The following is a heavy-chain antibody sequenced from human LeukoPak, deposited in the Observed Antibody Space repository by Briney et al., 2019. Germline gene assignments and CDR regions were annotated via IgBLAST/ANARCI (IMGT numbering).Heavy chain of an antibody. D-gene: IGHD3-3*01. CDR3: ATNRRIRFLEWLLSLDY. CDR2: FDPEDGET. V-gene: IGHV1-24*01. J-gene: IGHJ4*02. Sequence: ASVKVSYKVSGYTLTELSMHWVRQAPGKGLEWMGGFDPEDGETIYAQKFQGRVTMTEDTSTDTAYMELSSLRSEDTAVYYCATNRRIRFLEWLLSLDYWGQGTLVTVSS. CDR1: GYTLTELS.